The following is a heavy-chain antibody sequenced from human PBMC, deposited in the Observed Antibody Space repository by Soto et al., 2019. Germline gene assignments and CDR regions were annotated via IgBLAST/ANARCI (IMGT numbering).Heavy chain of an antibody. Sequence: SVKVSCKASGGTFRNHVFNWVRQAPGQGLERMGGIIPIIGTPNYAQKFQGRVTITADASTSTVYLEVSSLRSQDTAVYYCARDLEFRDGNISHLDYWGQGTLVTVSS. D-gene: IGHD3-10*01. CDR2: IIPIIGTP. CDR3: ARDLEFRDGNISHLDY. V-gene: IGHV1-69*13. J-gene: IGHJ4*02. CDR1: GGTFRNHV.